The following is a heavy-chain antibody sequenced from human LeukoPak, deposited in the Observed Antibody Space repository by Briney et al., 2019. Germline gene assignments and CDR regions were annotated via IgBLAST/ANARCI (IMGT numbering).Heavy chain of an antibody. V-gene: IGHV4-30-4*08. Sequence: SQTLSLTCTVSGGSISSGDYYWSWIRQPPGKGLEWIGYIYYSGSTYYNPSLKSLVTISVDTYKNQFSLKLSSVTAADTAVYYCARTYGDYVPYYFDYWGQGTLVTVSS. CDR2: IYYSGST. CDR1: GGSISSGDYY. J-gene: IGHJ4*02. D-gene: IGHD4-17*01. CDR3: ARTYGDYVPYYFDY.